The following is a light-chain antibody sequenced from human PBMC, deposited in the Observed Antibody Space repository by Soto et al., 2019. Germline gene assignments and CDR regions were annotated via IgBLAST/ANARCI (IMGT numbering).Light chain of an antibody. CDR2: ANS. Sequence: QPVLTQPPSMSGAPGQRVTISCTGSSSNIGAGYDVHWYQQLPGTAPKLLIYANSNRPSGVPGRFSGSKFGTSASLAITGLQAEDEADYYCQSYDNSLRVPEVVFGGGTKLTVL. CDR1: SSNIGAGYD. J-gene: IGLJ2*01. CDR3: QSYDNSLRVPEVV. V-gene: IGLV1-40*01.